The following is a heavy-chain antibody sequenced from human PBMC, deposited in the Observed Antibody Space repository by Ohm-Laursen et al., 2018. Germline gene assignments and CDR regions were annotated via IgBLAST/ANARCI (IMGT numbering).Heavy chain of an antibody. J-gene: IGHJ4*02. Sequence: SLRLSCAASGFTFSSYGMHWVRQAPGKGLEWVAVIWYDGSNKYYADSVKGRFTISRDNSKNTLYPQMNSLRAEDTAVYYCARASSSIAVAGLDYWGQGTLVTVSS. D-gene: IGHD6-19*01. CDR2: IWYDGSNK. V-gene: IGHV3-33*08. CDR3: ARASSSIAVAGLDY. CDR1: GFTFSSYG.